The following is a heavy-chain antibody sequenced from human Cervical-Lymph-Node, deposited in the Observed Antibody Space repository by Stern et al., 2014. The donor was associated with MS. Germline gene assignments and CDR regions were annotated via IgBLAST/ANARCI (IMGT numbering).Heavy chain of an antibody. CDR2: ISSSSSYI. V-gene: IGHV3-21*01. J-gene: IGHJ4*02. Sequence: EVQLLESGGGLVKPGGSLRLSCAASGFTFSSYSMNWVRQAPGKGLEWVSSISSSSSYIYYADSVKGRFTISRDNAKNSLYLQMNSLRAEDTAVYYCAREVVVAAVHDYWGQGTLVTVSS. CDR1: GFTFSSYS. CDR3: AREVVVAAVHDY. D-gene: IGHD2-15*01.